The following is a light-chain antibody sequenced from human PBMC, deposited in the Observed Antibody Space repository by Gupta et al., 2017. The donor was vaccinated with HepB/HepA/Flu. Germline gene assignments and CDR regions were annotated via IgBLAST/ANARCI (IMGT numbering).Light chain of an antibody. Sequence: IVLTQSPGTLSLSPGERATLSCRASQSVGSNLAWYQQRPGQAPRLLIYGASTRANGIPGRFSGSGSGTDFTLSIDSLEPEDFAVYYCQQRSNWPPEVTFGPGTKVDI. CDR2: GAS. CDR1: QSVGSN. J-gene: IGKJ3*01. V-gene: IGKV3-11*01. CDR3: QQRSNWPPEVT.